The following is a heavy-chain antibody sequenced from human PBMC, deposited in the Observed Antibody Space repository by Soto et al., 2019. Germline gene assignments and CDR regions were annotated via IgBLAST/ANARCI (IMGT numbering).Heavy chain of an antibody. Sequence: SQTLSLTCAISGDSVSSNSSAWNWISQSPSRGLEWLGRTYYRSKWYNDYAVSVKSRITINPDTSKNQFSLQLNSVTPEDTAVYYCARTETSIVGATNAFDIWGQGTMVTVSS. D-gene: IGHD1-26*01. CDR3: ARTETSIVGATNAFDI. CDR2: TYYRSKWYN. J-gene: IGHJ3*02. CDR1: GDSVSSNSSA. V-gene: IGHV6-1*01.